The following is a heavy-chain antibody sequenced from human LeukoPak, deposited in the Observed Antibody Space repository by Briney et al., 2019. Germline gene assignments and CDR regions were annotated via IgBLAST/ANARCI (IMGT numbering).Heavy chain of an antibody. CDR1: GGSISTYY. CDR2: IYYSGSTST. V-gene: IGHV4-59*01. CDR3: ARSAPGSSLASFDY. Sequence: SETLSLTCIVSGGSISTYYWSWIRQPPGKGLGWIGYIYYSGSTSTSYDPSLKSRVTISLDTSQFSLKLSSVTAADTAVYYCARSAPGSSLASFDYWGQGTLVTVSS. J-gene: IGHJ4*02. D-gene: IGHD1-26*01.